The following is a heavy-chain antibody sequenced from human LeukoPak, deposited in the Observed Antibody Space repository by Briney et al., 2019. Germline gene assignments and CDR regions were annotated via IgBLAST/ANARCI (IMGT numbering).Heavy chain of an antibody. CDR1: GYTFTGYD. D-gene: IGHD6-13*01. CDR2: MKSNSGDT. J-gene: IGHJ4*02. Sequence: EASVKVSCKTSGYTFTGYDINWVRQAPGQGLEWMGWMKSNSGDTHVAQKFQGRVTMTRNTSISTAFMELSSLRSEDTAVYYCARGEYSSSWYPFDNWGQGSLVTVSS. V-gene: IGHV1-8*01. CDR3: ARGEYSSSWYPFDN.